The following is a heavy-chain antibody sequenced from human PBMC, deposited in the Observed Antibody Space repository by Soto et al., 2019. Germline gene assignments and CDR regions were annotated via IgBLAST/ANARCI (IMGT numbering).Heavy chain of an antibody. J-gene: IGHJ4*02. CDR2: IYHSGST. CDR1: GGSISSGGYS. D-gene: IGHD3-22*01. Sequence: QLQLQESGSGLVKPSQTLSLTCAVSGGSISSGGYSWSWIRQPPGKGLEWIGYIYHSGSTYYNPSLKSRVTISVDRSKNQFALKLSSVTAADAAVYYCARGGVDYYDSSGYYFSPYYFDYWGQGTLVTVPS. V-gene: IGHV4-30-2*01. CDR3: ARGGVDYYDSSGYYFSPYYFDY.